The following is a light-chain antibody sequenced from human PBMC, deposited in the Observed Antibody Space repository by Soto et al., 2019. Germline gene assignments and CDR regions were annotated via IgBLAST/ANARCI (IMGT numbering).Light chain of an antibody. CDR1: QSISNF. CDR3: QQSYSIPLT. CDR2: LAS. V-gene: IGKV1-39*01. Sequence: DIQMTQSPSSLSASVGDRVTITCRASQSISNFLNWYTQKPGKAPKLLIYLASSLQSGVPSRFSRSGSGTDFTLTISSLQPEEFTTYYWQQSYSIPLTCGGGTKVEIK. J-gene: IGKJ4*01.